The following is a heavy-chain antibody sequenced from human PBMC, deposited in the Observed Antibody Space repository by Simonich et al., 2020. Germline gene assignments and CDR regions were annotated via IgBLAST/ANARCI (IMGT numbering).Heavy chain of an antibody. CDR1: GYSISSGYY. Sequence: QVQLQESGPGLVKPSETLSLTCAVSGYSISSGYYWGWIRQPPGKGLEWIGGIYHSGGTYYNPALKSRVTISGDTSKNQFSLKLSSVTAADTAVYYCARVGYSNYYYYGMDVWGQGTTVTVSS. J-gene: IGHJ6*02. CDR3: ARVGYSNYYYYGMDV. CDR2: IYHSGGT. V-gene: IGHV4-38-2*01. D-gene: IGHD6-13*01.